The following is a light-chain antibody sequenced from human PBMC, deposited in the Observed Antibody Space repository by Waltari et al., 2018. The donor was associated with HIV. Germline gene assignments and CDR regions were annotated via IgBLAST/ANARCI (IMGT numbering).Light chain of an antibody. Sequence: AIRMTQSPSSFSASTGDRVTIVCRANQGISNYLAWYQQRPGRAPRLLIYGASTLQHGVPSRFSGSASGTKFTLTISWLQSEDFATYYCQQYYSYPLTFGGGTRVEIK. CDR3: QQYYSYPLT. CDR2: GAS. J-gene: IGKJ4*01. CDR1: QGISNY. V-gene: IGKV1-8*01.